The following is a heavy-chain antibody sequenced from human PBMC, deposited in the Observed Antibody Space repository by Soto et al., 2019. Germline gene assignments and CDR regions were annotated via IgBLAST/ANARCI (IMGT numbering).Heavy chain of an antibody. J-gene: IGHJ4*02. CDR3: ARGRELGDYGERLFDF. V-gene: IGHV4-59*01. Sequence: SETLSLTCTVSVVSISTYYWTWIRHPPGRGLEWIGYIYFSGSTNYEPSLKSRVTMSVDTSKNQFSLKLHSVTAADTAVYYCARGRELGDYGERLFDFLGRGTLVNVSS. CDR2: IYFSGST. CDR1: VVSISTYY. D-gene: IGHD4-17*01.